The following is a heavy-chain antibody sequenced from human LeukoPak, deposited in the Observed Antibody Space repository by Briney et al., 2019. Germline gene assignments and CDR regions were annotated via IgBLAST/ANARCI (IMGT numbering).Heavy chain of an antibody. CDR1: GFTFSNYD. V-gene: IGHV3-13*04. D-gene: IGHD2-8*01. CDR3: ARGSNTHFDY. J-gene: IGHJ4*02. CDR2: IGTAGDT. Sequence: GGSLRLSCAASGFTFSNYDMHWVRQATGKGLEWVSAIGTAGDTYYRGCVRGRFTMSRENAKISLYLQMNSLAAGYTAVYYCARGSNTHFDYWGQGILVTVSS.